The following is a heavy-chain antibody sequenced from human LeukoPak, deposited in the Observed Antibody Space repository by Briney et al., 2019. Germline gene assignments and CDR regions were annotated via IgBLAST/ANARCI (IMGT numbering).Heavy chain of an antibody. Sequence: ASVRVSCKASGYTFTGYYMHWVRQAPGQGLEWMGWINPNSGGTNYAQKFQGRVTMTRDTSISTAYMELSRLRSDDTAVYYCARGYCSSTSCYWTYYYYYYMDVWGKGTTVTVSS. D-gene: IGHD2-2*01. CDR2: INPNSGGT. CDR1: GYTFTGYY. CDR3: ARGYCSSTSCYWTYYYYYYMDV. J-gene: IGHJ6*03. V-gene: IGHV1-2*02.